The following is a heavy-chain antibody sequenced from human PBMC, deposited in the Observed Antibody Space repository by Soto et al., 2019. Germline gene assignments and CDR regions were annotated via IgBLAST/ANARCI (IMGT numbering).Heavy chain of an antibody. CDR1: GYTFTSYA. Sequence: ASVKVSCKASGYTFTSYAMHWVRQAPGQRLEWMGWINAGNGNTKYSQKFQGRVTITRDTSASTAYMELSSLRSEDTAVYYCAREDPYDFWSGYRDYWGQGTLVTVSS. J-gene: IGHJ4*02. V-gene: IGHV1-3*01. CDR3: AREDPYDFWSGYRDY. CDR2: INAGNGNT. D-gene: IGHD3-3*01.